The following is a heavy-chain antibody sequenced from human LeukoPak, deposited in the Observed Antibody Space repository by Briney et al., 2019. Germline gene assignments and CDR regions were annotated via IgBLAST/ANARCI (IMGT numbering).Heavy chain of an antibody. D-gene: IGHD6-13*01. CDR2: INRSGST. CDR3: ARQKNSSSWADY. V-gene: IGHV4-34*01. Sequence: PSETLSLTCAVYGGSFSGYYWSWIRQPPGKGLEWIGEINRSGSTNYNPSLKSRVTISVDTSKNQFSLKLSSVTAADTAVYYCARQKNSSSWADYWGQGTLVTVSS. J-gene: IGHJ4*02. CDR1: GGSFSGYY.